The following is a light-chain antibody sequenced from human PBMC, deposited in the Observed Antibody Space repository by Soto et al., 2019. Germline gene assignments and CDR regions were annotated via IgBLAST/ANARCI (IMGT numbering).Light chain of an antibody. V-gene: IGKV1-5*03. J-gene: IGKJ1*01. CDR3: QQFNSYSRT. CDR2: KAS. Sequence: DIQMTQSPSTLSASVGDRVTITCRASQSISSWLAWYQQKPGKAPKLLIYKASSLESGVPSRFSGSGSGTEFTLTISSLQPDDSATYYCQQFNSYSRTFGQGTTVEIK. CDR1: QSISSW.